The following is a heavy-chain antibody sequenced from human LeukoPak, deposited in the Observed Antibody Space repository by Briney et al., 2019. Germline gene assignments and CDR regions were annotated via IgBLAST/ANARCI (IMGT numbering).Heavy chain of an antibody. CDR1: GYRFTNSW. J-gene: IGHJ3*02. D-gene: IGHD3-10*01. CDR2: IYPGDSDT. V-gene: IGHV5-51*01. CDR3: ARHAVYFGSGNRASDI. Sequence: GESLKISCKGSGYRFTNSWIGWVRQMPGKGLEWMGIIYPGDSDTRYSPSFQGQATISADKSISTAYLQWSGLKASDTAMYYCARHAVYFGSGNRASDIWGQGTMVTVSS.